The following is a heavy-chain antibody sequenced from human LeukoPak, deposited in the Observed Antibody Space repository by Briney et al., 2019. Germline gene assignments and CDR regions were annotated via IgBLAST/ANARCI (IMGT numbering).Heavy chain of an antibody. Sequence: GGSLRLSCASSGFTFSFYWMHWVRQAPGKGLVWVSRINNDGSSTSYAGSVKGRFTISRDNAENTLYLQMNSLRAEDTALYYCARGPYSSSWSDYWGQGTLVTVSS. CDR3: ARGPYSSSWSDY. CDR1: GFTFSFYW. CDR2: INNDGSST. D-gene: IGHD6-13*01. J-gene: IGHJ4*02. V-gene: IGHV3-74*01.